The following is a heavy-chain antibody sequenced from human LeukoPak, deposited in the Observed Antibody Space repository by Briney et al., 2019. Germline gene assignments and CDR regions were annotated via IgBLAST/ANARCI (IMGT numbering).Heavy chain of an antibody. Sequence: SETLSLTCTVSGGSISSSSYYWGWIRQPPGKGLEWIGSIYYSGSTYYNPSLKSRVTISVDTSKNQFPLKLSSVTAADTAVYYCARLDYDILTGYTYWGQGTLVTVSS. CDR1: GGSISSSSYY. V-gene: IGHV4-39*01. D-gene: IGHD3-9*01. CDR3: ARLDYDILTGYTY. J-gene: IGHJ4*02. CDR2: IYYSGST.